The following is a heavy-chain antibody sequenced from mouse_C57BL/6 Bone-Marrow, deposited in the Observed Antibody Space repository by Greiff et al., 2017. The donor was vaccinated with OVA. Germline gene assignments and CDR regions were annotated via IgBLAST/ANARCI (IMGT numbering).Heavy chain of an antibody. Sequence: VQLQQSGAELVKSGASVKMSCKASGYTFTSFWITWVKQRPGQGLEWIGDSYPGSGSTTYNEKLKSKATLTVDTSSSTAYMQLSSLTSDDSAVYYCAIWLRHYWGQGTTLTVSS. CDR2: SYPGSGST. V-gene: IGHV1-55*01. CDR3: AIWLRHY. CDR1: GYTFTSFW. D-gene: IGHD2-2*01. J-gene: IGHJ2*01.